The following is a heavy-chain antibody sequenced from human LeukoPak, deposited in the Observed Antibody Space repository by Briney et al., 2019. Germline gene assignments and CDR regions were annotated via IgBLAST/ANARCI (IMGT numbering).Heavy chain of an antibody. V-gene: IGHV3-23*01. D-gene: IGHD2-21*02. J-gene: IGHJ4*02. CDR3: AKEVPVVVTACYYDY. CDR2: IGGSGGST. Sequence: PGGSLRLSCAASGFTFSSYAMSWVRQAPGKGLEWVSAIGGSGGSTYYADSVKGRFTISRDNAKNSLYLQMNSLRAEDTAVYYCAKEVPVVVTACYYDYWGQGTLVTVSS. CDR1: GFTFSSYA.